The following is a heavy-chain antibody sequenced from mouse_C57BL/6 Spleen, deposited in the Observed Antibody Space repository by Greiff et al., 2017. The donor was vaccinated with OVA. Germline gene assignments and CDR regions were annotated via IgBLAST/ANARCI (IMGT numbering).Heavy chain of an antibody. Sequence: QVQLKQSGAELVRPGASVTLSCKASGYTFTDYEMHWVKQTPVHGLEWIGAIDPETGGTAYNQKFTGKAILTADKSSSTAYMELRSLTAEDSAVYCCTRVPTGGYFDYWGQGTTLTVSS. V-gene: IGHV1-15*01. CDR2: IDPETGGT. CDR1: GYTFTDYE. CDR3: TRVPTGGYFDY. J-gene: IGHJ2*01. D-gene: IGHD4-1*02.